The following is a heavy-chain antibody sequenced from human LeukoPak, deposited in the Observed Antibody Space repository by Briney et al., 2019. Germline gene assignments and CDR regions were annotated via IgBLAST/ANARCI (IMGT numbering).Heavy chain of an antibody. CDR2: INHSGST. CDR3: ARGRAATSYYYYYGMDV. Sequence: SETLSLTCAVYGGSFSGYYWSWIRQPPGKGLEWIGEINHSGSTNYNPSLKSRVTISVDTSKNQFSLKLSSVTAADTAVYYCARGRAATSYYYYYGMDVWGQGTTVTVPS. V-gene: IGHV4-34*01. D-gene: IGHD6-25*01. CDR1: GGSFSGYY. J-gene: IGHJ6*02.